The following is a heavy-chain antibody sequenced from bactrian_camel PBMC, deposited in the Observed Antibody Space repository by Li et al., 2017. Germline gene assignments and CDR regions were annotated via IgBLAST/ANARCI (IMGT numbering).Heavy chain of an antibody. Sequence: DVQLVESGGGSVQAGGSLRLSCAASEYTYSSYCMGWFRQAPGKEREEGVAVFVSDGSTRYADSVLGRFTISKDNANNTLYLQMNSLKPDETAMYYCAAFRRGGVCRVLDLQPALYNTWGRGTQVTVSS. D-gene: IGHD3*01. CDR1: EYTYSSYC. CDR2: VFVSDGST. CDR3: AAFRRGGVCRVLDLQPALYNT. J-gene: IGHJ4*01. V-gene: IGHV3S44*01.